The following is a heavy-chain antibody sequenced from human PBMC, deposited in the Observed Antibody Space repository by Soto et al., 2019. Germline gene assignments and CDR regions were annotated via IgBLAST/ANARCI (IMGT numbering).Heavy chain of an antibody. D-gene: IGHD2-2*01. Sequence: ASVKVSCKASGYTFTSYGISWVRQAPGQGLEWMGWISAYNGNTNYAQKLQGRVTMTTDTSTSTAYMELRSLRSDDTAVYYCARDSIVVPAAIMVSNWFDPWGQGTLVTVSS. V-gene: IGHV1-18*01. CDR1: GYTFTSYG. J-gene: IGHJ5*02. CDR2: ISAYNGNT. CDR3: ARDSIVVPAAIMVSNWFDP.